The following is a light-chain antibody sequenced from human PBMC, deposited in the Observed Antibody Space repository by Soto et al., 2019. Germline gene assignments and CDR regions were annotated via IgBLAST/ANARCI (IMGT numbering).Light chain of an antibody. CDR3: MQATYWPWT. CDR1: QSLVHSDGNTY. CDR2: KVS. V-gene: IGKV2-30*02. Sequence: DVVLTQSPLSLPVTLGQPASISCRSSQSLVHSDGNTYLSWFQQRPGQSPRRLIYKVSNWDSGVPDRFSGSGSGTDFTLKISRVEAEDVGFYYCMQATYWPWTFGQGTTVDIK. J-gene: IGKJ1*01.